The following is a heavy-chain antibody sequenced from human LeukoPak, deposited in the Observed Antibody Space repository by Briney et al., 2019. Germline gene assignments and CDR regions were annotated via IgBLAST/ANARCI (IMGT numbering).Heavy chain of an antibody. CDR3: AKDLRFAVY. Sequence: PGGSLRLSCAVSGFSVSNNYMSWVRQAPGKGLEWVSGISGSGISTYYADSVKGRFTISRDNSKNTLYLQMNSLRAEDTAVYYCAKDLRFAVYWGQGTLVTVSS. CDR2: ISGSGIST. J-gene: IGHJ4*02. V-gene: IGHV3-23*01. CDR1: GFSVSNNY. D-gene: IGHD3-3*01.